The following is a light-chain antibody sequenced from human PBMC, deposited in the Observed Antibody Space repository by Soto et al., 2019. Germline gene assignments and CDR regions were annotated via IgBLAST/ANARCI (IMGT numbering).Light chain of an antibody. V-gene: IGKV3-20*01. CDR2: DAS. CDR1: QSVNSDH. J-gene: IGKJ5*01. CDR3: QQYGSSAIT. Sequence: EIVLTQSPGTLSLSPGEIATLSCRASQSVNSDHLAWYQQKPGQAPRLLIYDASSRATGVPDRFSGSGSGTDFTLTISRLEPEDFAVYYCQQYGSSAITFGQGTRLEIK.